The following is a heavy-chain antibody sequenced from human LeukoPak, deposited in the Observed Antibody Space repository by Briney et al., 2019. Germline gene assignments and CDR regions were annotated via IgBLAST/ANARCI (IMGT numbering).Heavy chain of an antibody. J-gene: IGHJ6*02. D-gene: IGHD1/OR15-1a*01. CDR1: GGTFSSYA. V-gene: IGHV1-3*01. Sequence: ASVKVSCKASGGTFSSYAISWVRQAPGQRLEWMGWINAGNGNTKYSQKFQGRVTITRDTSASTAYMELSSLRSEDTAVYYCAREGTVPPYYYYGMDVWGQGTTVTVSS. CDR3: AREGTVPPYYYYGMDV. CDR2: INAGNGNT.